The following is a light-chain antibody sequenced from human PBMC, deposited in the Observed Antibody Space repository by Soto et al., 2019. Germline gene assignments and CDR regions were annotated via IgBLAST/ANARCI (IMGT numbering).Light chain of an antibody. CDR3: QQRSNWVT. CDR2: DAS. V-gene: IGKV3-11*01. CDR1: QSVSSY. Sequence: EIVLTQSPATLSLSPGERATLSCRASQSVSSYLAWYQQKPGQAPRLLIYDASNRATGIPARFSGSGSGTDFTLTNSSLEPEDFAVYYCQQRSNWVTFGPGTKVDIK. J-gene: IGKJ3*01.